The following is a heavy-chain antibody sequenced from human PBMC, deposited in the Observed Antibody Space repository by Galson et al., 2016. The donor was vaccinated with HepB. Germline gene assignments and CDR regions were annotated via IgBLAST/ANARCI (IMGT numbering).Heavy chain of an antibody. V-gene: IGHV3-9*01. CDR3: AKDKVGEYGMDV. CDR2: ISWSGNSV. D-gene: IGHD3-10*01. J-gene: IGHJ6*02. Sequence: SLRLSCAASGFTFDDYAMHWVRQAPGKGLEWVSGISWSGNSVAYADSVKGRFTISIDNVKNFLYLQMNSLRAADTALYYCAKDKVGEYGMDVWGQGTTVTVSS. CDR1: GFTFDDYA.